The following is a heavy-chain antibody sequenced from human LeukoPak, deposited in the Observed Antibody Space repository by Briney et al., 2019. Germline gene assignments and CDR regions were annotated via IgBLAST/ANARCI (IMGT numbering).Heavy chain of an antibody. CDR3: AGNTAMVQYYFDY. CDR1: GGSISSYY. CDR2: IYYSGST. J-gene: IGHJ4*02. Sequence: TSETLSLTCTVSGGSISSYYWSWIRQPPGKGLEWIGYIYYSGSTNYNPSLKSRVTISVDTSKNQFSLKLSSVTAADTAVYYCAGNTAMVQYYFDYWGQGTQVTVSS. V-gene: IGHV4-59*01. D-gene: IGHD5-18*01.